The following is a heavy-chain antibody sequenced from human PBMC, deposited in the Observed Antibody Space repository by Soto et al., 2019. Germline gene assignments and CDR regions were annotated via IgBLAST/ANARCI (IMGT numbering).Heavy chain of an antibody. D-gene: IGHD3-22*01. CDR2: ISGSGDST. V-gene: IGHV3-23*01. CDR1: GFTFSSHA. CDR3: AKEGSSGYYYFDY. J-gene: IGHJ4*02. Sequence: EVQLLESGGGLVQPGGSLRLSCAASGFTFSSHAMSWVRQAPGKGLEWVSTISGSGDSTYYADSVKGRFTISRDNSKNTLYLQINSLRAEDTAVYYCAKEGSSGYYYFDYWGQGTLVTVSS.